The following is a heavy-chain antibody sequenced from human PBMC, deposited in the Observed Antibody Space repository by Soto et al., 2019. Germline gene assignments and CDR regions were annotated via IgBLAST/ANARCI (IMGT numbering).Heavy chain of an antibody. CDR2: ISSDGSIT. Sequence: EVQLVESGGGLVQPGGSLRLSCAASGFTFSTYWMHWVRQGPGRGLVWVSRISSDGSITTYADSVKGRFTTSRDNARNTLYLQMDSLRAEDTAIYYCARATGSNNPFDSWGQGTLVTVSS. V-gene: IGHV3-74*01. D-gene: IGHD2-15*01. J-gene: IGHJ4*02. CDR3: ARATGSNNPFDS. CDR1: GFTFSTYW.